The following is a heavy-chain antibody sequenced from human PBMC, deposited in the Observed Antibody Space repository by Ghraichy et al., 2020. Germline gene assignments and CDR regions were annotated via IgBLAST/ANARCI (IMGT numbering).Heavy chain of an antibody. D-gene: IGHD4-11*01. Sequence: ASVKVSCKASGYTFTSYDINWVRQATGQGLEWMGWMNPNSGNTGYAQKFQGRVTMTRNTSISTAYMELSSLRSEDTAVYYCARGRLGNYVLYYYYGMDVWGQGTTVTVSS. J-gene: IGHJ6*02. CDR3: ARGRLGNYVLYYYYGMDV. CDR2: MNPNSGNT. CDR1: GYTFTSYD. V-gene: IGHV1-8*01.